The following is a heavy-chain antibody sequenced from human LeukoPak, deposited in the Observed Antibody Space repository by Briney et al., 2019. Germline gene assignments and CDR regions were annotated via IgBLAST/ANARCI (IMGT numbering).Heavy chain of an antibody. V-gene: IGHV3-23*01. Sequence: GGSLRLSCAAAGFTFSNYAMSWVRQAPGKGLEWVSDINKSGGSTYYADSVKGRFTISRDNSKNTLYLQMNSLRAEETAVYYCAKERRLAFDYWGQGTLVTVSS. CDR2: INKSGGST. D-gene: IGHD6-19*01. J-gene: IGHJ4*02. CDR3: AKERRLAFDY. CDR1: GFTFSNYA.